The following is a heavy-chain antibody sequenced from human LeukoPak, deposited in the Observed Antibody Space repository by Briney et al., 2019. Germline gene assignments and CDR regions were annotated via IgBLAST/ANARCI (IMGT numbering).Heavy chain of an antibody. CDR1: GFTFSSYS. CDR2: ISSSSSTI. V-gene: IGHV3-48*01. CDR3: ARDDYDFWSGDTARFDY. Sequence: PGGSLRLSSAASGFTFSSYSMNWVRQAPGKGLEWVSYISSSSSTIYYADSVKGRFTISRDNAKNSLYLQMNSLRAEDTAVYYCARDDYDFWSGDTARFDYWGQGTLVTVSS. D-gene: IGHD3-3*01. J-gene: IGHJ4*02.